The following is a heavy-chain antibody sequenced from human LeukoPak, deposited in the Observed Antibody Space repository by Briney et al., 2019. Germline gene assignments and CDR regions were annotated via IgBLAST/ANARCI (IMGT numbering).Heavy chain of an antibody. J-gene: IGHJ3*02. CDR3: ASTLLTPDAFDI. CDR1: GGTFSSYA. V-gene: IGHV1-69*01. CDR2: IIPIIGVA. Sequence: SVKVSCKASGGTFSSYAIRWVRQAPGQGLEWMGGIIPIIGVANYAERFQGRVTITADESTSTAYMELSSLTSEDTAVYYCASTLLTPDAFDIWGQGTMVTVSS.